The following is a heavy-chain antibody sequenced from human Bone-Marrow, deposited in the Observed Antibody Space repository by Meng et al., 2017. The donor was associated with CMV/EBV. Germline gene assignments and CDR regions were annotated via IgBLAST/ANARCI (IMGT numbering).Heavy chain of an antibody. J-gene: IGHJ4*02. Sequence: GESLKISCAASGFTFTSYAMSWVRQAPGKGLEWVSAISGSGDSTYYADSVKGRSTISRDNSKNTLIVQMNSLRAEDTALYYCARWSRGYSGYGAIIDWGQGTLVTVSS. CDR1: GFTFTSYA. CDR3: ARWSRGYSGYGAIID. D-gene: IGHD5-12*01. CDR2: ISGSGDST. V-gene: IGHV3-23*01.